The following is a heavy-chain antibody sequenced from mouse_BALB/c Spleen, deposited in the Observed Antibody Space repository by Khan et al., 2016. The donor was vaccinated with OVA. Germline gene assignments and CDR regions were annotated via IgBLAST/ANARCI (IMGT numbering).Heavy chain of an antibody. J-gene: IGHJ3*01. CDR2: ISTYYGDA. CDR3: VRGWRFAY. Sequence: QVQLQQSGAELARPGVAVKISCKGSGYTFTDFAMHWVKRGHTKSLEWIGVISTYYGDADYNQKFKGKASMTVDKSSSTAYMELARLTSEDSAIYYCVRGWRFAYWGQGTLVTVSA. CDR1: GYTFTDFA. V-gene: IGHV1S137*01.